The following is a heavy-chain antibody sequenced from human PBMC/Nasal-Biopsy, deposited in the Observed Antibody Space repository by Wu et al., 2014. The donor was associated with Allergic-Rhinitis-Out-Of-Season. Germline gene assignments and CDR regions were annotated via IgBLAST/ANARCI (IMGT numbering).Heavy chain of an antibody. CDR1: GFSLTSRGMC. Sequence: LVKPTQTLTLTCTFSGFSLTSRGMCVSWIRQPPGKALEWLARIDWDDDKFYSASLRARLTISKDTSKNQVVLRMTNMDPVDTATYYCARYLAEPTATDFRYYGMDVWGQGTTVTVSS. V-gene: IGHV2-70*17. CDR3: ARYLAEPTATDFRYYGMDV. CDR2: IDWDDDK. D-gene: IGHD1-1*01. J-gene: IGHJ6*02.